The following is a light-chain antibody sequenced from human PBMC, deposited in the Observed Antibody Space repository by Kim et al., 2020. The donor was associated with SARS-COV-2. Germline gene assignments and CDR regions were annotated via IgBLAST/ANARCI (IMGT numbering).Light chain of an antibody. CDR1: RRRCSA. J-gene: IGLJ2*01. CDR3: NSRDSNGQVV. V-gene: IGLV3-19*01. Sequence: VRTTQQEGRRRCSAGSCYQQPPQPAMLLVIYSNNIRPSGIPDRFSGSNSGNTAFLTITGTQAGDEAAYYCNSRDSNGQVVFGGGTQLTVL. CDR2: SNN.